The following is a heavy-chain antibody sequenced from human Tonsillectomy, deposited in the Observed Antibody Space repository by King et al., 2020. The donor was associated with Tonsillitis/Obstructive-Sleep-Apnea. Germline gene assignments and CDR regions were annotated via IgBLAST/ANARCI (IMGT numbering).Heavy chain of an antibody. V-gene: IGHV6-1*01. D-gene: IGHD4-17*01. CDR3: ARSAYGDYGEYFQH. J-gene: IGHJ1*01. Sequence: VQLPQSGPGLVKPSQTLSLTCAISGDSVSSNSAAWNWLRQSPSRGLEWLGRTYYRSKWYNDYAVSVKSRITINPDTSKNQFSLQLNSVTPEDTSVYYCARSAYGDYGEYFQHWGQGTLVTVSS. CDR2: TYYRSKWYN. CDR1: GDSVSSNSAA.